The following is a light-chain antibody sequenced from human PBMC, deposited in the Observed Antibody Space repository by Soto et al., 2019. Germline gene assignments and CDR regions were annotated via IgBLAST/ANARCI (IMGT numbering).Light chain of an antibody. CDR3: GSYSSGSNLDV. Sequence: QSALTQPASVSGSPGQSITISCTGTSSDVGGSNYVSWYQQHPGKAPKLMIYDVSNRPSGVSNRFAGSKSGNTASLTSSGLQAEDEFDYYCGSYSSGSNLDVFVTRTKLTVL. J-gene: IGLJ1*01. CDR2: DVS. V-gene: IGLV2-14*03. CDR1: SSDVGGSNY.